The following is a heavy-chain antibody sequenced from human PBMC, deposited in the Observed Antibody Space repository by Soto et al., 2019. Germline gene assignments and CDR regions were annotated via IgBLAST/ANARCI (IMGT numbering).Heavy chain of an antibody. CDR1: GGSISGSY. V-gene: IGHV4-59*01. CDR3: PRSVAVPGAHIDY. J-gene: IGHJ4*02. Sequence: QVQLQESGPGLVKPSETLSLTCSVSGGSISGSYWSWIRQSPGKGLEWLGYVYYTGSTNYSPSLRSRVSISVDTSKNEFSLRLSSVTAADTAVYFCPRSVAVPGAHIDYWGQGTQVTVSS. CDR2: VYYTGST. D-gene: IGHD6-19*01.